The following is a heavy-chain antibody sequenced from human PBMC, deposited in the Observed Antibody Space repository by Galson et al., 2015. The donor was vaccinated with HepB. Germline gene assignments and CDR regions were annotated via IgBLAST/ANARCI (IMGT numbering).Heavy chain of an antibody. CDR1: GYTFTSYA. Sequence: SVKVSCKASGYTFTSYAMHWVRQAPGQRLEWMGWINAGNGNTKYSQKFQGRVTITRDTSASTAYMELSSLRSEDTAVYYCARDLVVRGAYYGMDVWGQGTTVTVSS. J-gene: IGHJ6*02. CDR3: ARDLVVRGAYYGMDV. D-gene: IGHD3-10*01. CDR2: INAGNGNT. V-gene: IGHV1-3*01.